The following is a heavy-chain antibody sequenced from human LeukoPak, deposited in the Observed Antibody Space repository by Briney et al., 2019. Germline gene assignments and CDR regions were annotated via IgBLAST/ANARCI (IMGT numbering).Heavy chain of an antibody. CDR1: GFTFSSYS. CDR2: ISSSSSYI. J-gene: IGHJ4*02. D-gene: IGHD3-3*01. V-gene: IGHV3-21*01. CDR3: ARAGAYDFWSGYSNVILEGNSYFDY. Sequence: GGSLRLSCAASGFTFSSYSMNWVRQAPGKWLEWVSSISSSSSYIYYADSVKGRFTISRDNAKNSLYLQMNSLRAEDTAVYYCARAGAYDFWSGYSNVILEGNSYFDYWGQGTLVTVSS.